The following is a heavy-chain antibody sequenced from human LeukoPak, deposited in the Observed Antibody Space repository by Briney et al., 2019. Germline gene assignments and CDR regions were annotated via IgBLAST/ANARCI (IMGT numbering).Heavy chain of an antibody. CDR2: IKGSDK. D-gene: IGHD1-7*01. CDR1: GSTFSNYW. J-gene: IGHJ4*02. V-gene: IGHV3-7*01. CDR3: ARDVVWNYDL. Sequence: PGGSLRLSCVGSGSTFSNYWMNWVRQAPGKGLEWVANIKGSDKGHVDSVKGRFSVSRDDARNSLYLQMDSLRAEGTAVYYCARDVVWNYDLWGQGTVVRVSS.